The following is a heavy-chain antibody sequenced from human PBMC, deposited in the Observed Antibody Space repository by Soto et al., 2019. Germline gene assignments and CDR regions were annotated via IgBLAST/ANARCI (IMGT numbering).Heavy chain of an antibody. CDR3: ARAPWGLELHNYFDY. CDR2: ISSSGSTI. Sequence: GGSLRLSCAASGFTFSDYYMSWIRQAPGKGLEWVSYISSSGSTIYYADSVKGRFTISRDNAKNSLYLQMNSLRAEDTAVYYCARAPWGLELHNYFDYGGKGTLVTVSS. J-gene: IGHJ4*02. V-gene: IGHV3-11*01. CDR1: GFTFSDYY. D-gene: IGHD1-7*01.